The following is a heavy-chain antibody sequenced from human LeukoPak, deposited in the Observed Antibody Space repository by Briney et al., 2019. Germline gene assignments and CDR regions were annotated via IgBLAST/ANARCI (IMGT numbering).Heavy chain of an antibody. V-gene: IGHV4-4*07. CDR3: ARGYYDSTGYYYTSFDY. Sequence: SETLSLTCTVSGGSINIYYWNWIRQPAGKGLEWIERMHSSGSTNYNPSFKSRVTMSVDTSNNQFSLKLRSVTAADTAMYFCARGYYDSTGYYYTSFDYWGQGTLVTVSS. J-gene: IGHJ4*02. D-gene: IGHD3-22*01. CDR1: GGSINIYY. CDR2: MHSSGST.